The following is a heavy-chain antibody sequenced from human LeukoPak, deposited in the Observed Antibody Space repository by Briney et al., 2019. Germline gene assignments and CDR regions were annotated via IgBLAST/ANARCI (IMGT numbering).Heavy chain of an antibody. D-gene: IGHD5-24*01. Sequence: SVKVSCKASGYTFTSYGISWVRQAPGQGLEWMGGIIPIFGTANYAQKFQGRVTITADESTSTAYMELSSLRSEDTAVYYCARDTLDGYNSHYFDYWGQGTLVTVSS. V-gene: IGHV1-69*13. CDR2: IIPIFGTA. CDR1: GYTFTSYG. CDR3: ARDTLDGYNSHYFDY. J-gene: IGHJ4*02.